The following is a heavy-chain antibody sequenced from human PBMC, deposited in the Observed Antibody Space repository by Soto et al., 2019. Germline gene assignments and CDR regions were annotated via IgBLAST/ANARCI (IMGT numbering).Heavy chain of an antibody. J-gene: IGHJ6*03. Sequence: SETLSLTCAVYGGSFSGYYWSWIRQPPGKGLEWIGEINHSGSTNYNPSLKSRVTISVDTSKNQFSLKLSSVTAADTAVYYCARGEYCSGGSCLNYYYYYMDVWGKGTTVTVSS. CDR2: INHSGST. V-gene: IGHV4-34*01. CDR1: GGSFSGYY. D-gene: IGHD2-15*01. CDR3: ARGEYCSGGSCLNYYYYYMDV.